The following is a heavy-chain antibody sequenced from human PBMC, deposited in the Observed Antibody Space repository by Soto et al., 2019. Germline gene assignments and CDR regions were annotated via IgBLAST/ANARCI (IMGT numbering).Heavy chain of an antibody. CDR1: GFTFDDYA. D-gene: IGHD4-17*01. CDR2: ISWNSGSI. V-gene: IGHV3-9*01. J-gene: IGHJ4*02. CDR3: AKVLNDYGDVTFDY. Sequence: EVQLVESGGGLVQPGRSLRLSCAASGFTFDDYAMHWVRQAPGKGLEWVSGISWNSGSIGYADSVKGGFTISRDNAKNSLYLQMNSLRAEDTALYYCAKVLNDYGDVTFDYWGQGTLVTVSS.